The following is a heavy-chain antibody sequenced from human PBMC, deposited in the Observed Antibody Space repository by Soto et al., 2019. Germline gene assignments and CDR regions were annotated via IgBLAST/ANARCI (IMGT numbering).Heavy chain of an antibody. CDR3: ARADVTGGMDV. Sequence: SETLSLTCTVSGGSISIGGYYWSWIRQHPGKGLEWIGYIYYSGSTYYNPSLKSRVTISVDTSKNQFSLKLSSVTAADTAVYYCARADVTGGMDVWGQGTTVTVSS. V-gene: IGHV4-31*03. J-gene: IGHJ6*02. CDR1: GGSISIGGYY. CDR2: IYYSGST.